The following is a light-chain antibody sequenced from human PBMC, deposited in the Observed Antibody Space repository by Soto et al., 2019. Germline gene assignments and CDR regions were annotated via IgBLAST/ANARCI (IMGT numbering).Light chain of an antibody. Sequence: QSVLTQPASVSGSPGQSITISWTGTSSDVGGYNLVTWYQQHPGKSPELMIYEGSKRPSGVSPRFSGSKSGNTASLTISGLQAEDEADYSCCSYAGNGTFVFGTGTKVTVL. CDR2: EGS. CDR1: SSDVGGYNL. V-gene: IGLV2-23*01. CDR3: CSYAGNGTFV. J-gene: IGLJ1*01.